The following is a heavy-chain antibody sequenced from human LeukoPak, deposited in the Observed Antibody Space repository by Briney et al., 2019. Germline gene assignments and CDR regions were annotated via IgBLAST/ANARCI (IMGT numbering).Heavy chain of an antibody. CDR2: IYSGGST. J-gene: IGHJ6*02. CDR3: ASQHETYYYYGMDV. V-gene: IGHV3-53*01. Sequence: GGSLRLSCAASGFTVSSNYMSWVRQAPGKGLEWVSVIYSGGSTYYADSVKGRFTISRDNSKNTLYLQMNSLRAEDTAEYYCASQHETYYYYGMDVWGQGTTVTVSS. CDR1: GFTVSSNY.